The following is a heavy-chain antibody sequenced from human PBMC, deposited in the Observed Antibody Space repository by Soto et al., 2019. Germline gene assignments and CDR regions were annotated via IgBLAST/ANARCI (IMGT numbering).Heavy chain of an antibody. D-gene: IGHD6-13*01. J-gene: IGHJ4*02. CDR3: ARDYIAAAGRAYFDY. CDR2: IWYDGSNK. Sequence: QVQLVESGGGVVQPGRSLRLSCAASGFTFSSYGMHWVRQAPGKGLEWVAGIWYDGSNKYYADSVKGRFTISRDNSKNTLYLQMNSLRAEDTAVYYCARDYIAAAGRAYFDYWGQGTLVTVSS. V-gene: IGHV3-33*01. CDR1: GFTFSSYG.